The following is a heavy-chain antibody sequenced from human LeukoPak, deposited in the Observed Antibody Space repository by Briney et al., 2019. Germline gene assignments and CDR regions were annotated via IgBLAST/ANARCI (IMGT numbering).Heavy chain of an antibody. CDR3: ARQDNPYYYDSSGPFDY. D-gene: IGHD3-22*01. CDR1: GGSISSYY. V-gene: IGHV4-59*08. Sequence: SKTLSLTCTVSGGSISSYYWSWIRQPPGKGLEWIGYIYYSGSTNYNPSLKSRVTISVDTSKNQFSLKLSSVTAADTAVHYCARQDNPYYYDSSGPFDYWGQGTLVTVSS. CDR2: IYYSGST. J-gene: IGHJ4*02.